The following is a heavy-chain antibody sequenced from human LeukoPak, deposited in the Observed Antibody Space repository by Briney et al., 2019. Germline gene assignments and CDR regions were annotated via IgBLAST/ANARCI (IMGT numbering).Heavy chain of an antibody. J-gene: IGHJ4*02. D-gene: IGHD3-22*01. V-gene: IGHV3-23*01. CDR3: ARSANYDSSGYLFDY. Sequence: GGSLRLSCAASGSSFNNNWMHWVRQAPGKGLEWVSRIDTSGGSTFYADSVKGRFTISRDASRNILYLQMNSLRVEDTAVYHCARSANYDSSGYLFDYWGQGTRVTVSS. CDR2: IDTSGGST. CDR1: GSSFNNNW.